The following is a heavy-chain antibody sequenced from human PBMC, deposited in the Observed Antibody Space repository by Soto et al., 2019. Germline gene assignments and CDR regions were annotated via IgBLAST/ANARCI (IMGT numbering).Heavy chain of an antibody. CDR1: GGTFSSYA. CDR2: IIPIFGTA. D-gene: IGHD6-13*01. Sequence: SVKVSCKASGGTFSSYAISWVRQAPGQGLEWMGGIIPIFGTANYAQKFQGRVTITADESTSTAYMELSSLRSEDTAVYYCARAAVIAAAGYYFDDWGQGTLVIVSS. CDR3: ARAAVIAAAGYYFDD. J-gene: IGHJ4*02. V-gene: IGHV1-69*13.